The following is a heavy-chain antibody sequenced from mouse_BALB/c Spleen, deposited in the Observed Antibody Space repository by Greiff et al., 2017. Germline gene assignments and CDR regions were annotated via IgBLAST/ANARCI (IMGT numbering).Heavy chain of an antibody. CDR3: ARVGTSTGAAY. D-gene: IGHD1-1*01. Sequence: EVQLKESGPGLVKPSQSLSLTCSVTGYSITSGYYWNWIRQFPGNKLEWMGYISYDGSNNYNPSLKNRISITRDTSKNQFFLKLNSVTTEDTATYYCARVGTSTGAAYWGQGTLVTVSA. J-gene: IGHJ3*01. V-gene: IGHV3-6*02. CDR2: ISYDGSN. CDR1: GYSITSGYY.